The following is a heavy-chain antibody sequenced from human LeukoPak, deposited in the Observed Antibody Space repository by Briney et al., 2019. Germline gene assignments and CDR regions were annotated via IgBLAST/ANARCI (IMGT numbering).Heavy chain of an antibody. Sequence: SETLSLTCAVYGGSFSGYYWSWIRQPPGKGLEWIGEINHSGSTNYNPSLKSRVTISVDTSKNQFSLKLSSVTAADTAVYYCARRHFDWLLDYWGQGTLVTVSS. CDR1: GGSFSGYY. J-gene: IGHJ4*02. CDR2: INHSGST. V-gene: IGHV4-34*01. D-gene: IGHD3-9*01. CDR3: ARRHFDWLLDY.